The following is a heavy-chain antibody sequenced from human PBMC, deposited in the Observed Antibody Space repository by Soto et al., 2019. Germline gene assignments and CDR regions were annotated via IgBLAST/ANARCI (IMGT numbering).Heavy chain of an antibody. CDR1: GYTFTRYN. V-gene: IGHV1-46*01. Sequence: QVQLVQSGTEVKKPGASVNVSCKAFGYTFTRYNVHWVRQAPGQGLEWMAIINPSGGTTYYVQKFEGRVTLTTDTSTSTVYMELSSLRSDDTAVYYCARVRGGGSEYFFDYWGQGTLVTVSS. CDR3: ARVRGGGSEYFFDY. J-gene: IGHJ4*02. D-gene: IGHD2-15*01. CDR2: INPSGGTT.